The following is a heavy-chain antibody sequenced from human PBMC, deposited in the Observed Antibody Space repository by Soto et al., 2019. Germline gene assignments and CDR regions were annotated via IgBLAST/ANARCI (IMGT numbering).Heavy chain of an antibody. CDR1: GFTFSSCS. CDR3: AGGSPWEQQLQGPFDY. J-gene: IGHJ4*02. CDR2: ISNDDSNK. Sequence: QVQLVESGGGVVQPGRSLRLSCAASGFTFSSCSMHWVRQAPGKGLEWVALISNDDSNKFYADSVKGRFTISRDNSKNTLYLQMSSPRAEDTAVYYCAGGSPWEQQLQGPFDYWGQGTLVTVSS. D-gene: IGHD6-13*01. V-gene: IGHV3-30-3*01.